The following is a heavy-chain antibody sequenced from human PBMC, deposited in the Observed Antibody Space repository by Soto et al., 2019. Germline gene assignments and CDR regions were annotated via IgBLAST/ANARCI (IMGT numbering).Heavy chain of an antibody. V-gene: IGHV3-23*01. J-gene: IGHJ3*02. D-gene: IGHD4-17*01. CDR3: AHPRGYGVFDAYDI. CDR2: LTPSGGET. CDR1: GFTFSTYA. Sequence: PGGSLRLSXVASGFTFSTYAMSWVRQAPGKGLGWVSALTPSGGETYYADSVKGRFTISRDNSMNALYLQMTSLRIEDTAVYYCAHPRGYGVFDAYDIWGQGTMVTVSS.